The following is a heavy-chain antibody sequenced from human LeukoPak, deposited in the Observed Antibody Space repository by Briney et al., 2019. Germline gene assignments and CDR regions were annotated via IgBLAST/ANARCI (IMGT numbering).Heavy chain of an antibody. CDR3: ARGLDY. CDR1: GFSFRNYE. CDR2: IITRGTI. V-gene: IGHV3-48*03. Sequence: GGSLRLSCTASGFSFRNYEMNWVRQAPGKGLEWVSYIITRGTIYYADSVKGRFTISRDDAKNSLYLQMNSLRAEDTAVYYCARGLDYWGQGTLVTVSS. J-gene: IGHJ4*02.